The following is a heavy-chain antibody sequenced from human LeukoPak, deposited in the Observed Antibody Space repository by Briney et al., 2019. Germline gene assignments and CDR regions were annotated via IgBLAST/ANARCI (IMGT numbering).Heavy chain of an antibody. Sequence: GGSLRLSCAASGFTFSSYSMNWVRQAPGKGPEWVSSISSSSSYMYYADSVKGRFTISRDNAKNSLYLQMNSLRAEDTAVYYCARVAAVGATLFYFDYWGQGTLVTVSS. CDR1: GFTFSSYS. V-gene: IGHV3-21*01. CDR3: ARVAAVGATLFYFDY. J-gene: IGHJ4*02. CDR2: ISSSSSYM. D-gene: IGHD1-26*01.